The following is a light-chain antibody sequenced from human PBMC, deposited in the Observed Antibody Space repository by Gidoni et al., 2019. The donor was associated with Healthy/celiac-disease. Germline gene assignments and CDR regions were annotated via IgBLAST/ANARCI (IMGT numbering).Light chain of an antibody. CDR1: QSVSSSY. V-gene: IGKV3-20*01. Sequence: DILLTQSPGTLSLSPGERATLSCRTSQSVSSSYLAWYQQKPGQAPRLLIYGASSRATGIPDRFSGSGSGTDFTLTISRLEPEDFAVYYCQQYGEAPRTFXGXTKVEIK. CDR2: GAS. CDR3: QQYGEAPRT. J-gene: IGKJ4*01.